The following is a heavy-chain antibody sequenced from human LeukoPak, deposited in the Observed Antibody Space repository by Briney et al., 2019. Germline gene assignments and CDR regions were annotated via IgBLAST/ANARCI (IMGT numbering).Heavy chain of an antibody. Sequence: PGGSLRLSCAASGFTFSSYAMSWVRQAPGKGLEWVSAISGSGGSTYYADSVKGRFTISRDNSKNTLYLQMNSLRAEDTAVYYCARAPPYYDSLTGYPDGAFDIWGQGTMVTVSS. CDR3: ARAPPYYDSLTGYPDGAFDI. V-gene: IGHV3-23*01. CDR2: ISGSGGST. J-gene: IGHJ3*02. D-gene: IGHD3-9*01. CDR1: GFTFSSYA.